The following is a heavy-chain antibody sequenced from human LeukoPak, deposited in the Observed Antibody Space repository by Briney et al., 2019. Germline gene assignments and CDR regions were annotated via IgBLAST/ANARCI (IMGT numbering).Heavy chain of an antibody. CDR2: IYHSGST. V-gene: IGHV4-38-2*02. CDR1: GFTFSSYE. Sequence: GSLRLSCAASGFTFSSYEMNWIRQPPGKGLEWIGSIYHSGSTYYNPSLKSRVTISVDTSKNQLSLKLSSVTAADTAVYYCARESNYHGSGTGWFDPWGQGTLVTVSS. D-gene: IGHD3-10*01. CDR3: ARESNYHGSGTGWFDP. J-gene: IGHJ5*02.